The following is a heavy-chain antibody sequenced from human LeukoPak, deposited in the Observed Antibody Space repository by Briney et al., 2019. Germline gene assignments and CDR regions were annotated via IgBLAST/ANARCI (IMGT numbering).Heavy chain of an antibody. V-gene: IGHV1-18*01. D-gene: IGHD6-6*01. CDR1: GYTFTSYG. CDR2: ISAYNGNT. J-gene: IGHJ6*03. CDR3: ARNVYSSSWYSGYYYYYMDV. Sequence: ASVKVSCKASGYTFTSYGISWVRQAPGQGLEWMGWISAYNGNTNYAQKLQGRVTMTTDTSTSTAYMELRSLRSDDTAVYYCARNVYSSSWYSGYYYYYMDVWGKGTTVTVSS.